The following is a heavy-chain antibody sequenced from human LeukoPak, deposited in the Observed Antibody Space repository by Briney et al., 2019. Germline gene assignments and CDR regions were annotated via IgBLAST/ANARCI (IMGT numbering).Heavy chain of an antibody. J-gene: IGHJ4*02. CDR1: GFTFSSYS. Sequence: GGSLRLSCAASGFTFSSYSMNWVRQAPGKGLEWVSSLSSSSSYVYYADSVKGRFTISRDNAKNSLYLQMNSLRVEDTAVYYCARVFSDFWTGYTFDYWGQGPWSPSPQ. V-gene: IGHV3-21*01. D-gene: IGHD3/OR15-3a*01. CDR3: ARVFSDFWTGYTFDY. CDR2: LSSSSSYV.